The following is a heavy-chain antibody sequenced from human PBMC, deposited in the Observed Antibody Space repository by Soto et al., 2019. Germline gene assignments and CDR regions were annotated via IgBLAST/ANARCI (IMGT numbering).Heavy chain of an antibody. CDR3: ARGSYSNTGGMDV. D-gene: IGHD4-4*01. CDR1: EFTFAAYA. CDR2: IWYDGSKK. V-gene: IGHV3-33*08. Sequence: PGGSLRLSCAASEFTFAAYAMNWVRQAPGKGLEWAAVIWYDGSKKYYADSVKGRFTISRDNSKNTLSLQMNSLRAEDTAVYYCARGSYSNTGGMDVWGQGTTVTVSS. J-gene: IGHJ6*02.